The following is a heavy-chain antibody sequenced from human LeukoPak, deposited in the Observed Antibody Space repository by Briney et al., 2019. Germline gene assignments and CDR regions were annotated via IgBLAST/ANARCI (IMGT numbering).Heavy chain of an antibody. Sequence: SETLSLTCTVSGGSISSYYWSWIRQPPGKGLEWIGEINHSGSTNYNPSLKSRVTISVDTSKNQFSLKLSSVTAADTAVYYCARGGHFRDIVVVPAAHRGESYFDYWGQGTLVTVSS. CDR1: GGSISSYY. J-gene: IGHJ4*02. CDR3: ARGGHFRDIVVVPAAHRGESYFDY. D-gene: IGHD2-2*01. V-gene: IGHV4-34*01. CDR2: INHSGST.